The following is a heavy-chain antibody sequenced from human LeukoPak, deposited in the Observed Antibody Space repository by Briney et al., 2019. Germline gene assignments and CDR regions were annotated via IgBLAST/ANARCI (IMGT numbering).Heavy chain of an antibody. D-gene: IGHD6-13*01. CDR2: INHSGST. J-gene: IGHJ3*02. CDR3: ARYVASSWNVFDI. V-gene: IGHV4-34*01. CDR1: GGSFSGYY. Sequence: SETLSLTCAVYGGSFSGYYWSWIRQPPGKGLEWIGEINHSGSTNYNPSLKSRVTISIDPSKNQFSLKLTSVTAADTAVFYCARYVASSWNVFDIWGQGTMVTVSS.